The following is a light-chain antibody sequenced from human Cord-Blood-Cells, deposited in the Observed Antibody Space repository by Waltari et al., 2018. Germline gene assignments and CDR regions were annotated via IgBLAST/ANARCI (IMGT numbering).Light chain of an antibody. CDR1: RSDVGGSNY. CDR2: DVS. Sequence: QSALTQPASVSGSPGQSLTISCTGTRSDVGGSNYVSWYQLHPGKAPKLRIEDVSNRPSGVSNRCSGAKSGNTACLTSSGLQAEDGADDDCSSYTSSSTGVFGGGTKLTVL. V-gene: IGLV2-14*01. J-gene: IGLJ2*01. CDR3: SSYTSSSTGV.